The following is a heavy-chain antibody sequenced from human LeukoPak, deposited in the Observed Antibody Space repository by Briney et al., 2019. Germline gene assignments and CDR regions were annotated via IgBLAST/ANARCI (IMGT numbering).Heavy chain of an antibody. CDR1: GYTFTGYY. D-gene: IGHD6-6*01. Sequence: ASVKVSCKASGYTFTGYYMHWVRQAPGQGLEWMGWINPNSGGTNYAQKFQGWVTMTRDTSISTAYMELSRLRSDDTAVYYCASPSSSGWYYFDYWGQGTLVTVSS. V-gene: IGHV1-2*04. CDR3: ASPSSSGWYYFDY. J-gene: IGHJ4*02. CDR2: INPNSGGT.